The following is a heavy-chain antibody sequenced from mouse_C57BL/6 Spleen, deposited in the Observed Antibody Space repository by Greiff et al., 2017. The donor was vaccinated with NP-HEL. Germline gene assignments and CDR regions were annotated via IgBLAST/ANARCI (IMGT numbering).Heavy chain of an antibody. CDR1: GYTFTSYW. CDR2: IHPNSGST. J-gene: IGHJ2*01. Sequence: VQLQQSGAELVKPGASVKLSCKASGYTFTSYWMHWVKQRPGQGLEWIGMIHPNSGSTNYNEKFKSKATLTVDKSSSTAYMQLSSLTSEDSAVYYCERSLITTGFDYWGQGTTLTVSS. CDR3: ERSLITTGFDY. V-gene: IGHV1-64*01. D-gene: IGHD1-2*01.